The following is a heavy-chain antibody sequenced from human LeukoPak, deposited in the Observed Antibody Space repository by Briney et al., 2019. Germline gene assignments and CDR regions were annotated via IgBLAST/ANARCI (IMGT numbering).Heavy chain of an antibody. CDR3: ARGLDWRGLNDY. CDR1: GGSFSGYY. D-gene: IGHD3-9*01. Sequence: PSETLSLTCAVYGGSFSGYYWSWIRQPPGKGLEWIGEINHSGSTNYNPSLKSRVTISVDTSKNQFSLKLNSVTAADTAVYYCARGLDWRGLNDYWGQGTLVTVSS. V-gene: IGHV4-34*01. J-gene: IGHJ4*02. CDR2: INHSGST.